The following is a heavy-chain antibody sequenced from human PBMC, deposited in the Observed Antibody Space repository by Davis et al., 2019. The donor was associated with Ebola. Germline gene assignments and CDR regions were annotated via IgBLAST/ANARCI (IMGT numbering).Heavy chain of an antibody. D-gene: IGHD1-1*01. J-gene: IGHJ3*02. CDR2: ISSGSTFI. Sequence: GGSLRLSCAASGFTFNKYEMNWVRQAPGKGLEWVSSISSGSTFIYYADSVKGRFTISRDNARNSLYLQMSSLRAEDTAVYFCARTEGAVHDAFDIWGQGTMVTVSS. V-gene: IGHV3-21*01. CDR1: GFTFNKYE. CDR3: ARTEGAVHDAFDI.